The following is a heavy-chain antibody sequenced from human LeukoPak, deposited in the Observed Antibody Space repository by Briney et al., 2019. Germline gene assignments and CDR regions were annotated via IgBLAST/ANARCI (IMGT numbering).Heavy chain of an antibody. CDR1: GYTFTGYY. CDR2: INPNSGGT. Sequence: ASVKVSCKASGYTFTGYYMHWVRQAPGQGLEWMGRINPNSGGTNYAQKFQGRVTMTRDTSISTAYMELNRLRSDDTAVYYCARLGITMVRGVAHAVDYWGQGTLVTVSS. V-gene: IGHV1-2*06. J-gene: IGHJ4*02. D-gene: IGHD3-10*01. CDR3: ARLGITMVRGVAHAVDY.